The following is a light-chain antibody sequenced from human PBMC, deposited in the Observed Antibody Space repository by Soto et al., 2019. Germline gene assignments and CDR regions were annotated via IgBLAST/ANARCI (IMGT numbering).Light chain of an antibody. J-gene: IGKJ4*01. CDR2: KAS. CDR3: QQYDSYCT. Sequence: DIQMTQSPSTLSASVGDRFTMTCRASQSIRSWLAWYQQKPGKAPRLLIYKASSLESGVPSRFSGSGSGTEFTLTISSLQPDDSATYYCQQYDSYCTFGGGTKVDIK. V-gene: IGKV1-5*03. CDR1: QSIRSW.